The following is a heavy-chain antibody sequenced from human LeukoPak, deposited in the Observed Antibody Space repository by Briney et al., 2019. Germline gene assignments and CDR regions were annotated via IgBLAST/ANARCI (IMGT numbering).Heavy chain of an antibody. CDR1: GFTFSSFS. J-gene: IGHJ4*02. CDR3: ARVIGSYGDSAY. V-gene: IGHV3-48*04. Sequence: QPGGSLRLSCAASGFTFSSFSMNWVRQAPGKGLEWISYIASSSSSMYYADSVKGRFTISRDNAKNSLYLQMNSLTAEDTAVYYCARVIGSYGDSAYWGQGTLVTVSS. D-gene: IGHD4-17*01. CDR2: IASSSSSM.